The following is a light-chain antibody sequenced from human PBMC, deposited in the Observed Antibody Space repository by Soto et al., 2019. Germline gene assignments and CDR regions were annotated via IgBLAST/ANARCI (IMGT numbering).Light chain of an antibody. Sequence: QSVLTQPPSVSAAPGQKGTISCSGSSSNIGNNYVSWYQQLPGTAPKLLIYENNKRPSGIPDRFSGSKSGTSATLGITGLQTGDEADYYCGTWDSSLSAVFGGGTKLTVL. V-gene: IGLV1-51*02. J-gene: IGLJ2*01. CDR1: SSNIGNNY. CDR2: ENN. CDR3: GTWDSSLSAV.